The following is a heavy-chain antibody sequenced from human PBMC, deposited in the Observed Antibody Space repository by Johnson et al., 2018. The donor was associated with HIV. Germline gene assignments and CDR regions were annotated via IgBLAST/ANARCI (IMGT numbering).Heavy chain of an antibody. CDR1: GFTFSSYG. V-gene: IGHV3-30*02. CDR3: AKDRWHYNFWVDAFDI. D-gene: IGHD3-3*01. CDR2: IRYDGRNK. Sequence: QVQLVESGGGVVQPGGSLRLSCAASGFTFSSYGMHWVRQAPGKGLEWVAFIRYDGRNKYYADSVKGRFTISRDNSKNKLYLQMNSLRAEDTAVYYCAKDRWHYNFWVDAFDIWGQGTMVTVSS. J-gene: IGHJ3*02.